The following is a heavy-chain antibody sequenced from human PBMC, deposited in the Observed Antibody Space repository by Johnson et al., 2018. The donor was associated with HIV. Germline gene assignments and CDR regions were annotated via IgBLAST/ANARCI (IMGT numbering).Heavy chain of an antibody. D-gene: IGHD1-26*01. Sequence: QVQLVESGGGVVQPGRSLRLSCAASGFTFSSYGMHWVRQAPGKGLEWVAVISYDGSNKYYADSVKGRFTISRDNSKNTLYLQMNSLRAEDTAVYYGAKEGGELLLDAFDIWGQGTMVTVSS. CDR1: GFTFSSYG. CDR2: ISYDGSNK. J-gene: IGHJ3*02. V-gene: IGHV3-30*18. CDR3: AKEGGELLLDAFDI.